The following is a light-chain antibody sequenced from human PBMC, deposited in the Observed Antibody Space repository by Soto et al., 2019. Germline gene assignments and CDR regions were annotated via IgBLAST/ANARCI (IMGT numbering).Light chain of an antibody. CDR1: SSDIGAYS. CDR3: SSRTTSNPYV. CDR2: EVS. Sequence: QSALTQPASVSGSPGQSITISCTGTSSDIGAYSVSWYQQHPGKAPKLMIYEVSNRPSGVSNRFSASKSGNTASLTISGLQAEDEADYYCSSRTTSNPYVFGTGTKLTVL. J-gene: IGLJ1*01. V-gene: IGLV2-14*01.